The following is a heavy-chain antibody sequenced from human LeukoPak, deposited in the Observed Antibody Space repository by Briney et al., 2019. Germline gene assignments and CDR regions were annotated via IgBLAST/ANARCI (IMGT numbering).Heavy chain of an antibody. CDR3: ARRTATPYNWFDP. CDR1: GGSISSHY. Sequence: NPSETLSLTCTVSGGSISSHYWSWIRQPPGKGLEWIGYIYTSGSTNYNPSLKSRVTISVDTSKNQFSLKLSSVTAADTAVYYCARRTATPYNWFDPWGQGTLVTVSS. J-gene: IGHJ5*02. CDR2: IYTSGST. V-gene: IGHV4-4*09. D-gene: IGHD2-15*01.